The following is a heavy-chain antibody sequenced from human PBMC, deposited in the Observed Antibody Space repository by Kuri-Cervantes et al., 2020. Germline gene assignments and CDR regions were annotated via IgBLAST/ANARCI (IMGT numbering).Heavy chain of an antibody. D-gene: IGHD3/OR15-3a*01. V-gene: IGHV4-38-2*01. CDR3: ARANFWTGSFPIDY. CDR2: MYHSGST. Sequence: GSLRLSCAVSGYSISSGYYWGWIRQPPGKGLEWIGSMYHSGSTYYNPSLKTRVTISVDTSKNQFSLKLSSVTAADTAVYYCARANFWTGSFPIDYWGQGILVTVSS. J-gene: IGHJ4*02. CDR1: GYSISSGYY.